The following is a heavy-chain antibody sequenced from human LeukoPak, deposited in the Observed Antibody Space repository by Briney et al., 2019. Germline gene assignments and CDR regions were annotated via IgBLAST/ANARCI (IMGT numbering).Heavy chain of an antibody. CDR1: GYTFTGYY. D-gene: IGHD5-24*01. V-gene: IGHV1-2*02. J-gene: IGHJ4*02. Sequence: ASVKVSCKASGYTFTGYYMHWVRQAPGQGLEWMGWINPNSDGTNYAQKFQGRVTMTRDTSISTAYMELSRLRSDDTAVYYCARASVRDGPPMDWGQGTLVTVSS. CDR2: INPNSDGT. CDR3: ARASVRDGPPMD.